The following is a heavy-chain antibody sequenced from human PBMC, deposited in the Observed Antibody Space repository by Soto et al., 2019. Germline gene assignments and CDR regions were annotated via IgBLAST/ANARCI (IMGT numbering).Heavy chain of an antibody. CDR1: GDSVSSGGYY. CDR3: ARGFSSVSMDA. CDR2: IYSSGSA. J-gene: IGHJ6*02. V-gene: IGHV4-61*08. Sequence: PXGTLSLTGTVSGDSVSSGGYYWSWIRQPPGKGLEWIGYIYSSGSANYNPSLKSRVTISRDTSKNQISLKVASVTAADTAGYYCARGFSSVSMDAWGQGTTVTVSS. D-gene: IGHD6-19*01.